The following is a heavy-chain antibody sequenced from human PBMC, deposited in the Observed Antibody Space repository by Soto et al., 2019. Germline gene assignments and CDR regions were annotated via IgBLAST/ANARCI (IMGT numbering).Heavy chain of an antibody. Sequence: QVKLVQSGSEVKKPGASVNVSCKAFGYTFTSYGFSWVRQVPGQXREWLGWFSAFNGDTQYAQTMKGRLTLTTDTSTTTVHMQLRSLTPADTAVYYCTREAGWQRMVPYNCGQGTLVSVS. V-gene: IGHV1-18*04. CDR2: FSAFNGDT. D-gene: IGHD6-19*01. J-gene: IGHJ1*01. CDR1: GYTFTSYG. CDR3: TREAGWQRMVPYN.